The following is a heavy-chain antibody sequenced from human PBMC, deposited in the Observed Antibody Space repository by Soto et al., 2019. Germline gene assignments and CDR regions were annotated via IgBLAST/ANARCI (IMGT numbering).Heavy chain of an antibody. CDR1: GGSVSSGSYY. J-gene: IGHJ4*02. V-gene: IGHV4-30-2*01. Sequence: PSETLSLTCTVSGGSVSSGSYYWSWIRQPPGKGLEWIGYIYHSGSTYYNPSLKSRVTISVDRSKNQFSLKLSSVTAADTAVYYCASSHAGAHITAAVHWGQGALVTVSS. D-gene: IGHD6-13*01. CDR3: ASSHAGAHITAAVH. CDR2: IYHSGST.